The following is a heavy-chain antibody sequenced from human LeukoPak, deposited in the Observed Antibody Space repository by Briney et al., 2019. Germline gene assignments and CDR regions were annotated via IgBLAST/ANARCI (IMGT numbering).Heavy chain of an antibody. Sequence: SETLSLTCAVYGGSFSGYYWGWIRQPPGKGLEWIGSIYYIGSTYYNPSLKSRVTISVDTSKKQFSLKLSSVTAADTAVYYCARFPASAEYRHYYHMDVWGKGTTVTVSS. CDR3: ARFPASAEYRHYYHMDV. V-gene: IGHV4-34*01. D-gene: IGHD6-25*01. CDR1: GGSFSGYY. CDR2: IYYIGST. J-gene: IGHJ6*03.